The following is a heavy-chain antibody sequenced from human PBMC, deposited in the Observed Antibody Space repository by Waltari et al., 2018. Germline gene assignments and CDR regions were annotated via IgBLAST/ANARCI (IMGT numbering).Heavy chain of an antibody. CDR2: ISGSGSST. CDR3: ARNPRYDSPD. D-gene: IGHD3-22*01. J-gene: IGHJ4*02. CDR1: GFTFSSNA. Sequence: EVQLLESGGGLVQPGGSLRLSCAASGFTFSSNAMTWVRQAPGKGLEWVSAISGSGSSTYYPDSVKGRFTISRDNSKNTVYLQMNSLRAEDTAVYYCARNPRYDSPDWGQGTLVTVSS. V-gene: IGHV3-23*01.